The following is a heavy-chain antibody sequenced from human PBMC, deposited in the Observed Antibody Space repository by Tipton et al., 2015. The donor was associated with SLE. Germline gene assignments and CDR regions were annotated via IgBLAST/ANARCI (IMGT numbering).Heavy chain of an antibody. CDR2: ISSSSSTI. CDR3: ARDSHRGGYVPYYFEY. Sequence: QLVQSGGGLVQPGGSLRLSCAPSGFTFSTYSMNWVRQAPGKGLEWVSYISSSSSTIYYADSVKGRFTMSRDNAKNSLYLQMNSLRAEDTAVYYCARDSHRGGYVPYYFEYWGQGTLVTVSA. V-gene: IGHV3-48*01. J-gene: IGHJ4*02. D-gene: IGHD5-12*01. CDR1: GFTFSTYS.